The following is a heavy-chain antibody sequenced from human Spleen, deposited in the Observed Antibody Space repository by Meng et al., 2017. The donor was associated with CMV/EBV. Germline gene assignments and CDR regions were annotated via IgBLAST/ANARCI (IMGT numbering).Heavy chain of an antibody. J-gene: IGHJ5*02. Sequence: CTVSGGYINSDDYYWTWVRQPPGKGLEWIGYIYYSGSTYYNPSLRSRVTISVDTSKNQFSLKLSSVTAADTAVYYCATVGGDGWFDPWGQGTLVTVSS. CDR1: GGYINSDDYY. CDR2: IYYSGST. CDR3: ATVGGDGWFDP. V-gene: IGHV4-30-4*08. D-gene: IGHD2-21*02.